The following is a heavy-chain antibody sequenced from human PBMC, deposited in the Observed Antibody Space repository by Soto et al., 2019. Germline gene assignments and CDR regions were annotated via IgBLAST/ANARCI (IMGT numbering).Heavy chain of an antibody. V-gene: IGHV3-74*01. CDR3: ARGDRGAFDL. CDR1: GFTFDYYW. J-gene: IGHJ3*01. D-gene: IGHD1-26*01. CDR2: IHSDGTST. Sequence: EVPLVESGGGLVQPGESLRLSCAASGFTFDYYWMHWVRQAPGKGLVWVSRIHSDGTSTTYADSVKGRFTISRDNAKNTLSLQMNSLRAEDTAVYYCARGDRGAFDLWGQGTVVTVSS.